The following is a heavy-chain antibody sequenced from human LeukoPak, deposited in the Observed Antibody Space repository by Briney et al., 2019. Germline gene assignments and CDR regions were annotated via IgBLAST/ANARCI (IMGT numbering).Heavy chain of an antibody. CDR1: GFTFSGYS. D-gene: IGHD6-19*01. Sequence: GGSLRLSCAASGFTFSGYSMIWVRQAPGKGLEWVSYITNSGSTIYYADSVKGRFTISRDSPKNTLYLQMNSLRAEDTAVYYCAKDRISVGGYYYGMDVWGQGTTVTVSS. CDR3: AKDRISVGGYYYGMDV. J-gene: IGHJ6*02. V-gene: IGHV3-48*01. CDR2: ITNSGSTI.